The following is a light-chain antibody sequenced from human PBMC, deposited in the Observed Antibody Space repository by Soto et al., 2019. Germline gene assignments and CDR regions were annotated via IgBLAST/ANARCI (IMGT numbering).Light chain of an antibody. CDR2: DAS. J-gene: IGKJ1*01. CDR3: QQRGNWPPTWT. CDR1: QSVSSSY. Sequence: EIVFTQSPGTLALSPGERATLSCRASQSVSSSYLAWYXEKPGQAPRLLIYDASIRATGIPARFSGRWSGTDFTLTINGLEPEDSAVYYCQQRGNWPPTWTFGQGTKVDIK. V-gene: IGKV3D-20*02.